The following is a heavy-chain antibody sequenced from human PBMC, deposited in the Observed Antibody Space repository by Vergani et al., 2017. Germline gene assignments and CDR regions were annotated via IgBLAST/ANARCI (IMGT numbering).Heavy chain of an antibody. CDR3: ATSIEYSSSSEVYYFDY. CDR1: GFTFSSYA. CDR2: ISGSGGST. V-gene: IGHV3-23*01. J-gene: IGHJ4*02. Sequence: EVQLLESGGGLVQPGGSLRLSCAASGFTFSSYAMSWVRQAPGKGLEWVSAISGSGGSTYYADSVKGRFTISRDNSKNTLYLQMNSLRAEDTAVYYCATSIEYSSSSEVYYFDYWGQGTLVTVSS. D-gene: IGHD6-6*01.